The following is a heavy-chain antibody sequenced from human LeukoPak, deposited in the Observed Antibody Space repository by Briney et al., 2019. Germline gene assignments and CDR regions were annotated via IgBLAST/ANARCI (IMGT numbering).Heavy chain of an antibody. Sequence: SETLSLTCTVSGGSINGYYWSWFRQPPGKGLEWIGYIYYSGSTNYSPSLKSRVSISVDTSKNQFSLKLSSVTAADTAVYYCAGGITMIVVPFDYWGQGTLVTVSS. CDR1: GGSINGYY. V-gene: IGHV4-59*01. CDR2: IYYSGST. D-gene: IGHD3-22*01. CDR3: AGGITMIVVPFDY. J-gene: IGHJ4*02.